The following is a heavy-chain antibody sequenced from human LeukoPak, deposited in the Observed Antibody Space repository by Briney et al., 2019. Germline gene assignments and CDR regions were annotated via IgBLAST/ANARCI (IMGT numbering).Heavy chain of an antibody. V-gene: IGHV3-30*01. Sequence: GGSLRLSCAASGFTFSSYAMHWVRQAPGKGLEWVAVISYDGSNKYYADSVKGRFTISRDNSKNTLYLQMNSLRAEDTAVYYCARDLLGSDDYWGQGTLVTVSS. CDR2: ISYDGSNK. CDR3: ARDLLGSDDY. D-gene: IGHD3-10*01. J-gene: IGHJ4*02. CDR1: GFTFSSYA.